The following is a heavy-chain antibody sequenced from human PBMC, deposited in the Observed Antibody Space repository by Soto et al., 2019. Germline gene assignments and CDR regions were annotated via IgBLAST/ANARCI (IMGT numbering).Heavy chain of an antibody. D-gene: IGHD3-22*01. CDR1: GFSLTTSGMG. J-gene: IGHJ6*02. CDR3: ARRTQQYDSSGLGFDV. V-gene: IGHV2-5*02. Sequence: QITLTESGPTLVKPTQTLTLTCTFSGFSLTTSGMGVGWIRQPPGKALQWLALIYWDDDKRYSPSLESRLTITKDTSENQVVLTMTNMDRVDTATYYCARRTQQYDSSGLGFDVWGQGTTVTVSS. CDR2: IYWDDDK.